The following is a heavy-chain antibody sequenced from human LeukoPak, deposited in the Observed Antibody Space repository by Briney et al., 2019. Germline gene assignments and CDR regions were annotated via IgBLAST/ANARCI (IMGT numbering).Heavy chain of an antibody. D-gene: IGHD3-22*01. CDR1: GGSISSYY. V-gene: IGHV4-59*01. CDR2: ICYSGSA. J-gene: IGHJ5*02. Sequence: SETLSLTCTVSGGSISSYYWNWIRQPPGKGLEWIGYICYSGSANYNRSLKSRVTISVDTSKNQFSLKLSSVTAADTAVYYCARGLLLFGWFDPWGPGTLVTVSS. CDR3: ARGLLLFGWFDP.